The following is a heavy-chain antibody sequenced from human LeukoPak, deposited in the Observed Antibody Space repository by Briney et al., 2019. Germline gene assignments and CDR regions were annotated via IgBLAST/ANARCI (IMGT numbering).Heavy chain of an antibody. Sequence: GGSLRLSCAASGFTFSSYSMNWVRQAPGKGLEWVSYISSSSSTIYYADSVKGRFTISRDNAKNSLYLQMNSLRAEGTAVYYCAAGYSSSWSRPTYFDYWGQGTLVTVSS. D-gene: IGHD6-13*01. J-gene: IGHJ4*02. CDR3: AAGYSSSWSRPTYFDY. CDR2: ISSSSSTI. CDR1: GFTFSSYS. V-gene: IGHV3-48*01.